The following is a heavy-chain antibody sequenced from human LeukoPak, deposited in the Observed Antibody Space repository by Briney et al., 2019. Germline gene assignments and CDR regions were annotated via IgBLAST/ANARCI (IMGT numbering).Heavy chain of an antibody. J-gene: IGHJ4*02. Sequence: GGSLRLSCAASGFTFSSYAMHWVRQAPGKGLEWVAVISYGGSNKYYADSVKGRFTISRDNSKNTLYLQMNSLRAEGTAVYYCARVIAVAGNDYWGQGTLVTVSS. V-gene: IGHV3-30-3*01. CDR2: ISYGGSNK. CDR3: ARVIAVAGNDY. CDR1: GFTFSSYA. D-gene: IGHD6-19*01.